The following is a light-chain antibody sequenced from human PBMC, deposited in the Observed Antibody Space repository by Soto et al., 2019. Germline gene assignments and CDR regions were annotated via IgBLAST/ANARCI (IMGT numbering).Light chain of an antibody. Sequence: DIQMTQSPSTLSGSVWDRVTITCRASQTISSWLAWYQQKPGKAPKLLIYKASTLKSGVPSRFSGSGYGTEFPLTISRLQPDEFATYHSLQDYHXPRTCGQGTKV. CDR3: LQDYHXPRT. V-gene: IGKV1-5*03. CDR1: QTISSW. J-gene: IGKJ1*01. CDR2: KAS.